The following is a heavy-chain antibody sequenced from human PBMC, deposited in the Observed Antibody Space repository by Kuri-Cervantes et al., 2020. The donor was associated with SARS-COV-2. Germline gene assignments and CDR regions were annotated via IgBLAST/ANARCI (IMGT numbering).Heavy chain of an antibody. D-gene: IGHD1-26*01. J-gene: IGHJ4*02. V-gene: IGHV5-51*01. CDR1: GYSFTSYW. Sequence: KVSCKGSGYSFTSYWIGWVRQMPGKGLEWMGIIYPGDSDTRYSPSFQGQVTISADKSISTAYLQWSSLKASDTAMYYCATSGKEEWELLGFDYWGQGTLVPSPQ. CDR3: ATSGKEEWELLGFDY. CDR2: IYPGDSDT.